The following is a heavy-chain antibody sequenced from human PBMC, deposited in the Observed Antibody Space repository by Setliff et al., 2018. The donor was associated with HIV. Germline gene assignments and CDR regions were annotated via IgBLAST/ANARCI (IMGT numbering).Heavy chain of an antibody. CDR2: IYYSGST. Sequence: SETLSLTCTVSGGSISSGDYYWSWIRQPPGKGLEWIGYIYYSGSTYYNPSLKSRVTISVDTSKNQFSLKLSSVTAADTAVYYCARGESSWFGELNYFDYWGQGTLVTVSS. CDR3: ARGESSWFGELNYFDY. D-gene: IGHD3-10*01. V-gene: IGHV4-30-4*08. J-gene: IGHJ4*02. CDR1: GGSISSGDYY.